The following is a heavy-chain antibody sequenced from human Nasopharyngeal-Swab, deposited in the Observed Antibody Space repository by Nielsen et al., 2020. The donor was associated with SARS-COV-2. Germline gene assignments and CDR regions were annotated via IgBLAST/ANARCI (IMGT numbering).Heavy chain of an antibody. V-gene: IGHV3-23*01. CDR2: IVGASSEI. D-gene: IGHD2-21*01. CDR3: VKDRISGDGEWLGDH. CDR1: GFTFSYYA. Sequence: GGSLRLSCAASGFTFSYYAMNWVRRAPGKGLEWVSGIVGASSEIYYADSVKGRFTISRDNSRNTLYLQMNSLRGEDTAIYYCVKDRISGDGEWLGDHWGQGVLVTVSS. J-gene: IGHJ4*02.